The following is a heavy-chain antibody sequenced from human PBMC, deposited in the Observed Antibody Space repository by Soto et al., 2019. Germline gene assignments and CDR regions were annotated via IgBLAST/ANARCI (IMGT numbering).Heavy chain of an antibody. CDR2: IKQDGGVK. V-gene: IGHV3-7*03. CDR1: GFIFSNYW. D-gene: IGHD1-26*01. CDR3: ARRVGDD. J-gene: IGHJ4*02. Sequence: HPGGSLRLSCAASGFIFSNYWMSWVRQAPGKGLEWVANIKQDGGVKYYVDSVKGRFTISRDNAKSSLYLQMNSLRAEDTAVYYCARRVGDDWGQGTLVTVSS.